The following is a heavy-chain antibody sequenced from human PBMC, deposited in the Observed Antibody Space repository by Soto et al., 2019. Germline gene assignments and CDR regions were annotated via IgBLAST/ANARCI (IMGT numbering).Heavy chain of an antibody. V-gene: IGHV1-69*13. Sequence: SVKGSCKASGGTISSYAGSWVRQAPGQGLEWMGGIIPIFGTANYAQKFQGRVTITADESTSTAYMELSSLRSEDTAVYYCASSTVTDPYYYGMDVWGQGTTVSVSS. CDR1: GGTISSYA. CDR3: ASSTVTDPYYYGMDV. D-gene: IGHD4-17*01. J-gene: IGHJ6*02. CDR2: IIPIFGTA.